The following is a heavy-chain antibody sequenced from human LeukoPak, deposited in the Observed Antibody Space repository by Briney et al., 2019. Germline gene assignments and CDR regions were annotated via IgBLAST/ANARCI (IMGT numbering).Heavy chain of an antibody. CDR2: ISSSSSTI. V-gene: IGHV3-48*01. J-gene: IGHJ4*02. CDR1: GFTFSSYS. D-gene: IGHD4-11*01. Sequence: PGGSLRLSCAASGFTFSSYSMNWARQAPGKGLEWVSYISSSSSTIYYADSVKGRFTISRDNSKNTLYLQMNSLRAEDTAVYYCAKHDYSNPIDYWGQGTLVTVSS. CDR3: AKHDYSNPIDY.